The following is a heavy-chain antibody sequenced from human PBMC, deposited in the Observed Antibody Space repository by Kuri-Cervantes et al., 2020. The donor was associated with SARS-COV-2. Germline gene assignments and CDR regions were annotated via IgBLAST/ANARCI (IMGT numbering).Heavy chain of an antibody. Sequence: ASVKVSCKASGYTFTTYDINWVRQATGQGLEWMGWMNPNSGNTGYAQKFQGRVTLTRDTSISTAYMELNSLRSEDTAVYYCARGGFCGGDCSKGAFDIWGQGTMVTVSS. CDR3: ARGGFCGGDCSKGAFDI. J-gene: IGHJ3*02. CDR2: MNPNSGNT. CDR1: GYTFTTYD. V-gene: IGHV1-8*01. D-gene: IGHD2-21*02.